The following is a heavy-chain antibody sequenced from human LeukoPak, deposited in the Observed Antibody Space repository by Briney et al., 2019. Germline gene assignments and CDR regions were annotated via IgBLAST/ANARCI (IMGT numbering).Heavy chain of an antibody. D-gene: IGHD7-27*01. CDR2: INPNSGGT. CDR1: GYTLIDHY. J-gene: IGHJ4*02. Sequence: GASVTVSCKASGYTLIDHYLHWVRQAPGQGLEWMGWINPNSGGTNYAQNFQGRVTMTRDTSISTAYMELRRLRSDDTAVYYCARWQLGISGFDYWGQGTLVTVSS. V-gene: IGHV1-2*02. CDR3: ARWQLGISGFDY.